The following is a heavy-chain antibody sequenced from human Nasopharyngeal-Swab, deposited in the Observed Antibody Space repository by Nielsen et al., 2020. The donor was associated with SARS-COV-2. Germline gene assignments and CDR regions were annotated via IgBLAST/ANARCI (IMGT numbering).Heavy chain of an antibody. J-gene: IGHJ4*02. Sequence: GESLKISCAASGFTFSSYAMSWVRQAPGKGLEWVSAISGSGGSTYYADSVKGRFTISRDNSKNTLYLQMNSLRAEDTAVYYCASDCGDYGYWGQGTLVTVSS. CDR3: ASDCGDYGY. D-gene: IGHD4-17*01. CDR1: GFTFSSYA. CDR2: ISGSGGST. V-gene: IGHV3-23*01.